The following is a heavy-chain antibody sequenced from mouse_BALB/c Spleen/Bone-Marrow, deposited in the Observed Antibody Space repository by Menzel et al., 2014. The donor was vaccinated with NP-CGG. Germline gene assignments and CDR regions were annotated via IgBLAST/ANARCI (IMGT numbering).Heavy chain of an antibody. V-gene: IGHV5-17*02. CDR3: ARSWEHFDV. CDR2: ISSGSSTI. J-gene: IGHJ1*01. D-gene: IGHD4-1*01. Sequence: EVMLVESGGGLVQPGGSRKLSCAASGFTFSSFGMHWVRQAPEKGLEWVAYISSGSSTIYYADTVKGRFTISRDNPKNTLFLQMTSLRSEDTAMYNCARSWEHFDVWGAGTTVTVSS. CDR1: GFTFSSFG.